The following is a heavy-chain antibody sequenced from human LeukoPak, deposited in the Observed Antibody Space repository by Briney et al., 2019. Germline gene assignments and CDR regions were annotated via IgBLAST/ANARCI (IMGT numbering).Heavy chain of an antibody. V-gene: IGHV1-2*02. J-gene: IGHJ5*02. CDR1: GYTFTGYY. Sequence: ASVKVSCKASGYTFTGYYMHWVRQAPGQALEWMGWINPNSGGTNYAQKFQGRVTMTRDTSISTAYMELSRLRSDDTAVYYCARAPHLMITFGGVIVSPFDPWGQGTLVTVSS. D-gene: IGHD3-16*02. CDR2: INPNSGGT. CDR3: ARAPHLMITFGGVIVSPFDP.